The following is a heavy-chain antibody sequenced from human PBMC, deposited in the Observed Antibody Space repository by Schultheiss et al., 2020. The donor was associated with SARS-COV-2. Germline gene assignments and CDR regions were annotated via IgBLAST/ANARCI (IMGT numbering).Heavy chain of an antibody. CDR2: INHSGST. J-gene: IGHJ4*02. CDR3: GSEEGGVVWN. CDR1: GGSVSSGSYY. D-gene: IGHD1-1*01. Sequence: SETLSLTCTVSGGSVSSGSYYWSWIRQPPGKGLEWIGEINHSGSTNYNPSLKSRITISVDTSKNQFSLKLSSVTAEDTAVYFCGSEEGGVVWNWGQGTLVTVSS. V-gene: IGHV4-61*01.